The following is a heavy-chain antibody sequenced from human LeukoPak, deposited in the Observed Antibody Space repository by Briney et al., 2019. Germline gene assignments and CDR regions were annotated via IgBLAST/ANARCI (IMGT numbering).Heavy chain of an antibody. CDR1: GFTFSSYG. CDR3: ASSTLTPWELLGDDAFDI. Sequence: GGSLRLSCAASGFTFSSYGMHWVRQAPGKGLEWVAVISYDGSNKYYADSVKGRFTISRDNSKNTLYLQMNSLRAEDTAVYYCASSTLTPWELLGDDAFDIWGQGTMVTVSS. CDR2: ISYDGSNK. J-gene: IGHJ3*02. V-gene: IGHV3-30*03. D-gene: IGHD1-26*01.